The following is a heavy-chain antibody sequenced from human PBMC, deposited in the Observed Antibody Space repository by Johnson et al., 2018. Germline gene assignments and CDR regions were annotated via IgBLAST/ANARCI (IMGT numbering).Heavy chain of an antibody. CDR3: ATGDSGPHH. J-gene: IGHJ1*01. CDR2: ISNGGTPK. Sequence: VRLVQSGGGLVQPGGALRLSCAASGFTFSAYWMHWVRQAPGQGLTWVSRISNGGTPKNYAAYVKGRLTISRDNAKNTGYLQMSSLRAEDTAVSYCATGDSGPHHWGQGTLVTVAS. V-gene: IGHV3-74*02. D-gene: IGHD6-19*01. CDR1: GFTFSAYW.